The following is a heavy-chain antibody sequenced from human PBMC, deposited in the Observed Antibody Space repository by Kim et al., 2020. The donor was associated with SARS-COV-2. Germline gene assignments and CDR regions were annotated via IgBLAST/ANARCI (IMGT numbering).Heavy chain of an antibody. CDR1: GFTFSSYS. CDR3: ARDSRGYDPIGY. D-gene: IGHD5-12*01. Sequence: GGSLRLSCAASGFTFSSYSMNWVRQAPGKGLEWVSSISSSSSYIYYADSVKGRFTISRDNAKNSLYLQMNSLRAEDTAVYYCARDSRGYDPIGYWGQGTLVTVSS. CDR2: ISSSSSYI. J-gene: IGHJ4*02. V-gene: IGHV3-21*01.